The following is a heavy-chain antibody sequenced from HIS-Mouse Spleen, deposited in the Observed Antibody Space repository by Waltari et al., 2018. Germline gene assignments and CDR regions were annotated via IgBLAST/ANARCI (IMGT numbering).Heavy chain of an antibody. CDR3: AREIPYSSSWYDWYFDL. V-gene: IGHV4-39*07. CDR1: GGSISSRSYS. Sequence: QLQLQESGPGLVTPSATLSLPCTVPGGSISSRSYSWAWIRQPPGKGLEWIGSIYYSGSTYYNPSLKSRVTISVDTSKNQFSLKLSSVTAADTAVYYCAREIPYSSSWYDWYFDLWGRGTLVTVSS. J-gene: IGHJ2*01. D-gene: IGHD6-13*01. CDR2: IYYSGST.